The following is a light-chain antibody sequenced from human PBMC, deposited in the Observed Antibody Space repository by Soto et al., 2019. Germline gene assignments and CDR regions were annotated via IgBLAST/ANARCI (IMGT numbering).Light chain of an antibody. CDR3: QQYGSSPRT. CDR1: QSIRNY. Sequence: EIVLTQSPATLSLSPGERATLSCRASQSIRNYLAWYQQKPGQAPRLLIYDASNRATGIPPRFSGSGSGTDFALTISRLEPEDFAVYYCQQYGSSPRTFGQGTKVDIK. V-gene: IGKV3-20*01. CDR2: DAS. J-gene: IGKJ1*01.